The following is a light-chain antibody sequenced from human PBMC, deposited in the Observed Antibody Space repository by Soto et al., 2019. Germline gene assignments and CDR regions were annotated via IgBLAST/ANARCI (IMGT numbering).Light chain of an antibody. J-gene: IGKJ4*01. Sequence: DMQMTQSPSTLSASVGDRFTITCRANQTINDWIAWYQQKPGKAPKLLIYGAYNLQTGVPSRFSGSGSGTEFSLTISSLQPADFATYYCQRYNYYFGGGTKVDFK. CDR3: QRYNYY. CDR1: QTINDW. CDR2: GAY. V-gene: IGKV1-5*03.